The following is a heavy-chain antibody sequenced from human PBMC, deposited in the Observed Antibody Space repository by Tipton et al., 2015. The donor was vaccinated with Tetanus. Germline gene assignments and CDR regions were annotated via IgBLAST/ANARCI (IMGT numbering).Heavy chain of an antibody. Sequence: QLVQSGAEVKKPGASVKVSCKASGYTFTSYGISWVRQAPGQGLEWMGCINAYNGDTNYGQKLQGRVTMTADPSMSTAYMELRSLGSDDAAVYYCAIKEDYYGYVVMDGWGQGPTASVSS. CDR2: INAYNGDT. V-gene: IGHV1-18*04. J-gene: IGHJ6*02. CDR1: GYTFTSYG. CDR3: AIKEDYYGYVVMDG.